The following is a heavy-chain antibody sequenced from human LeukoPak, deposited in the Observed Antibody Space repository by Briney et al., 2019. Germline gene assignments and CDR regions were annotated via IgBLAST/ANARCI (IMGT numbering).Heavy chain of an antibody. CDR2: IYYSGST. CDR3: ATGPSGTSSDAFDI. J-gene: IGHJ3*02. V-gene: IGHV4-39*07. D-gene: IGHD1-26*01. CDR1: GGSISSSSYY. Sequence: PSETLSLTCTVSGGSISSSSYYWGWIRQPPGKGLEWIGSIYYSGSTYYNPSLKSRVTISVDTSKNQFSLKLSSVTAADTAVYYCATGPSGTSSDAFDIWGQGTMVTVSS.